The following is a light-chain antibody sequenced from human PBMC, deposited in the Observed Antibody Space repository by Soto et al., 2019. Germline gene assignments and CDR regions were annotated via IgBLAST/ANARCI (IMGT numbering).Light chain of an antibody. CDR1: QSLLHRNGYNY. J-gene: IGKJ2*01. V-gene: IGKV2-28*01. CDR3: MQALHTPT. Sequence: DIVMTQSPLSLPVTPGEPASISCRSSQSLLHRNGYNYLDWYLQKPGQSPQLLIYLGSNRASGVPDRFSGSGSGTDFTLKISRVEAEDVGVYYCMQALHTPTFGQGTKLEIK. CDR2: LGS.